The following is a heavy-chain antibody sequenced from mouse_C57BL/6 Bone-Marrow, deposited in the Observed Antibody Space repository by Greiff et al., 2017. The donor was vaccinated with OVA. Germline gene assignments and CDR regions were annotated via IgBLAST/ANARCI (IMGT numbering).Heavy chain of an antibody. CDR1: GYTFTSYW. CDR3: ARFRTTVVPFAY. V-gene: IGHV1-53*01. CDR2: INPSNGGT. D-gene: IGHD1-1*01. Sequence: VQLQQPGTELVKPGASVKLSCKASGYTFTSYWMHWVKQRPGQGLEWIGNINPSNGGTNYNEKFKSKATLTVDKSSSTAYMQLSSLPSEDSAVYYCARFRTTVVPFAYWGQGTLVTVFA. J-gene: IGHJ3*01.